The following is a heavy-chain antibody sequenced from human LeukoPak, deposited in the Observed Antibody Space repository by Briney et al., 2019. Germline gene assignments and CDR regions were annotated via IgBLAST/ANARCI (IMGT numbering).Heavy chain of an antibody. V-gene: IGHV3-30-3*01. J-gene: IGHJ6*02. CDR2: ISYDGSNK. D-gene: IGHD1-26*01. CDR1: GFTFSSYA. Sequence: GALRLSCAASGFTFSSYAMHWVRQAPGKGLEWVAVISYDGSNKYYADSVKGRFTISRDNAKNSLYLQMNSLRAEDTAVYYCARTPVGATGYYYYYGMDVWGQGTTVTVSS. CDR3: ARTPVGATGYYYYYGMDV.